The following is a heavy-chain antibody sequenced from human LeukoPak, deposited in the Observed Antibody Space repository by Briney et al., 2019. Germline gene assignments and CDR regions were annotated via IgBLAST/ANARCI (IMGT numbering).Heavy chain of an antibody. CDR2: ISGGGGST. CDR3: AKDANYDSSGYIPPAGY. Sequence: PGGSLRLSCAPSGFTFSSYAMRWVRQAPGKGLAWVSAISGGGGSTYYADSVKGRFTICRDNAKNTLYLQMNSLRAEDTAVYYCAKDANYDSSGYIPPAGYWGQGTLVTVSS. D-gene: IGHD3-22*01. CDR1: GFTFSSYA. J-gene: IGHJ4*02. V-gene: IGHV3-23*01.